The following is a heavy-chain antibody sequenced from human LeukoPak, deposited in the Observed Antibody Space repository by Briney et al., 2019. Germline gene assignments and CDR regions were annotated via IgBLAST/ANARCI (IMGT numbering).Heavy chain of an antibody. J-gene: IGHJ5*02. CDR3: AKSIAAAGNWFDP. CDR2: INPNSGGT. Sequence: GESLKVSCKASGYTFTGYYMHWVRQAPGQGLEWMGWINPNSGGTNYAQKFQGRVTMTRDTSISTAYMELSRLRSDDTAVYYCAKSIAAAGNWFDPWGQGTLVTVSS. CDR1: GYTFTGYY. D-gene: IGHD6-13*01. V-gene: IGHV1-2*02.